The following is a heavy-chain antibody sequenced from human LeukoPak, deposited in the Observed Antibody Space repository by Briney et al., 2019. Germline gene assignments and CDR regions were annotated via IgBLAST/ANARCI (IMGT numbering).Heavy chain of an antibody. V-gene: IGHV1-69*04. CDR3: ARDPAATAGVAAAGSYYFDY. Sequence: GASVKVSCKASGGTFSSYAISWVRQAPGQGLEWMGRIIPILDIANYTQKFQGRVTITADKSTSTAYMELSSLRSDDTAVYYCARDPAATAGVAAAGSYYFDYWGQGTLVTVSS. CDR2: IIPILDIA. CDR1: GGTFSSYA. D-gene: IGHD6-13*01. J-gene: IGHJ4*02.